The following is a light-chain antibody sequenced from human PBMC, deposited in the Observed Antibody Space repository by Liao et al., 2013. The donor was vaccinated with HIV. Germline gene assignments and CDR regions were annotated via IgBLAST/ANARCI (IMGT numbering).Light chain of an antibody. Sequence: SYELTQPPSVSVSPGQTASITCSGDKLGDKYACWYQQKPGQSPVLVIYEDTKRPSGIPERFSGSNSGNTATLTISRVEAGDEADYYCQMWDTNSDHPVFGGGTKLTVL. CDR3: QMWDTNSDHPV. CDR1: KLGDKY. J-gene: IGLJ3*02. CDR2: EDT. V-gene: IGLV3-1*01.